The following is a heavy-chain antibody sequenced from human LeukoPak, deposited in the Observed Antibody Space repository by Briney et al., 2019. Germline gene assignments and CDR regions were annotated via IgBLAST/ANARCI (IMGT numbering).Heavy chain of an antibody. CDR2: ISYDGSNK. CDR1: GFTFSSYA. Sequence: PGGSLRLSCAASGFTFSSYAMHWVRQAPGKGLEWVAVISYDGSNKYYADSVKGRFTISRDNAKNSVFLQMNGLRIEDTAVYYCARDVSYTSGNFDYWGQGTLVTVSS. D-gene: IGHD6-19*01. CDR3: ARDVSYTSGNFDY. J-gene: IGHJ4*02. V-gene: IGHV3-30-3*01.